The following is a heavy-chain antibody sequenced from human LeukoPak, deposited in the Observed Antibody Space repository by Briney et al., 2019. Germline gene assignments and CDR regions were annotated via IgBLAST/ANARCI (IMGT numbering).Heavy chain of an antibody. D-gene: IGHD3-9*01. CDR2: ISSSSSYI. Sequence: PGGSLRLSCAASGFTFSSYSMNWVRQAPGQGLEWVSSISSSSSYIYYADSVKGRFTISRDNAKNSLYLQMRSLRAEDTAVYYCARDNLRYFDWLSYYGMDVWGQGTTVTVSS. CDR3: ARDNLRYFDWLSYYGMDV. CDR1: GFTFSSYS. J-gene: IGHJ6*02. V-gene: IGHV3-21*01.